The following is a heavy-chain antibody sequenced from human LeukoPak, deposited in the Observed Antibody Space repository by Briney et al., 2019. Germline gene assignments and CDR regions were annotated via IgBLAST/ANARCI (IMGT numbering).Heavy chain of an antibody. CDR1: GFTFSAYN. D-gene: IGHD6-19*01. CDR3: ARDPYSGGYGAYYYYYMDV. J-gene: IGHJ6*03. Sequence: GGSLRLSCAASGFTFSAYNMNWVRRTPGKGLEWVSSITTSSSYIFYADSVRGRFTISRDNAENSLYLQMNSLTDEDTAVYYCARDPYSGGYGAYYYYYMDVWGKGTTVTVSS. V-gene: IGHV3-21*01. CDR2: ITTSSSYI.